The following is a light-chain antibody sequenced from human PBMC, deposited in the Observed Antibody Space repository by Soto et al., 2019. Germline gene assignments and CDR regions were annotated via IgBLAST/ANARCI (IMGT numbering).Light chain of an antibody. CDR2: EVA. CDR1: SGDVGAYNY. J-gene: IGLJ1*01. CDR3: SSFRNGNSHA. Sequence: QSALTQPASVSGSPGQSITISCTGTSGDVGAYNYFCWYQQYPGKAPRLIIYEVAIRPSGVSNRFSGSKSGNTASLTISGLQAEDEADYYCSSFRNGNSHAFRTGTKLTVL. V-gene: IGLV2-14*01.